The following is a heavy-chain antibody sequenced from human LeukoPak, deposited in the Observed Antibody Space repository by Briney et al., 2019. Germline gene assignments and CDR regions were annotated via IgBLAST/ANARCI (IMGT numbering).Heavy chain of an antibody. CDR2: INWNGGST. J-gene: IGHJ4*02. V-gene: IGHV3-20*04. CDR3: ARDLGDCSSTSCPVGY. D-gene: IGHD2-2*01. CDR1: GFTFDDYG. Sequence: GGSLRLSCAASGFTFDDYGMSWVRKAPGKGLELVSGINWNGGSTSYADSVKGRFTISRDNAKNSLYLQMNSLRAEDTALYYCARDLGDCSSTSCPVGYWGQGTLVTVSS.